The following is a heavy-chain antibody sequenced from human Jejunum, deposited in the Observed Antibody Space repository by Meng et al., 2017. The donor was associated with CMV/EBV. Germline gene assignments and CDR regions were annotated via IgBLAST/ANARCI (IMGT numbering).Heavy chain of an antibody. J-gene: IGHJ3*02. V-gene: IGHV3-66*03. D-gene: IGHD5-24*01. CDR2: IYSSGTT. CDR3: ARDLGPKHDYNWRAFDI. Sequence: VSSNFFSWGRQAPGTGLEWVSVIYSSGTTYYTESVNGRFTISRDGSKNMVYLQMNSLRPEDTAMYYCARDLGPKHDYNWRAFDIWGQGTMVTVSS. CDR1: VSSNF.